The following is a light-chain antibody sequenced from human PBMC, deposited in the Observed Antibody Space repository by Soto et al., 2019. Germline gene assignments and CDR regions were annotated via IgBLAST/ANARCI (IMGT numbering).Light chain of an antibody. CDR1: SSDVGAYKS. CDR2: EVS. J-gene: IGLJ2*01. CDR3: SSYSTNDTLV. V-gene: IGLV2-14*01. Sequence: QAVLTQPASVSGSPGQSITISCTGTSSDVGAYKSVSWYQQHPGKAPKLLIHEVSYRPSEISNRFSGSKSGNTASLTISGLQAEDEADYYCSSYSTNDTLVFGGGTKLTVL.